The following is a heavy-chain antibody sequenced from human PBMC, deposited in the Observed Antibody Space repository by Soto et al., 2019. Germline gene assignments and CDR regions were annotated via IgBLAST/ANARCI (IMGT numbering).Heavy chain of an antibody. J-gene: IGHJ6*02. Sequence: GGSLRLSCAASGFTFSSYGMHWVRQAPGKGLEWVAVIWYDGSNKYYADSVKGRFTISRDNSKNTLYLQMNSLRAEDTAVYYCARDLGYCTNGVCYDNYYGMDVWGQGTTVTVSS. CDR1: GFTFSSYG. CDR3: ARDLGYCTNGVCYDNYYGMDV. CDR2: IWYDGSNK. V-gene: IGHV3-33*01. D-gene: IGHD2-8*01.